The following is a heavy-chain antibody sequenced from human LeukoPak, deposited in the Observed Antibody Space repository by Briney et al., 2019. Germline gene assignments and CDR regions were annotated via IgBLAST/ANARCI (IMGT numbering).Heavy chain of an antibody. CDR2: ISGSGGST. Sequence: GGSLRLSCAASGFTFSSYAMSSVRQAPGKGLEWVSAISGSGGSTYYADSVKGRFTISRDNSKNTLYLQMNSLRAEDTAVYYCAKDPRGVVYYYGMDVWGQGTTVTVSS. J-gene: IGHJ6*02. CDR1: GFTFSSYA. D-gene: IGHD3-10*01. V-gene: IGHV3-23*01. CDR3: AKDPRGVVYYYGMDV.